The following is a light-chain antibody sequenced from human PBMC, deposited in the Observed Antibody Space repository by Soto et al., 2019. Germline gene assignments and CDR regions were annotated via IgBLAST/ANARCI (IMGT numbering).Light chain of an antibody. V-gene: IGLV2-8*01. Sequence: QSALTQPPSASESPGQSVTISCTGTSSDVGGYNYVSWYQQHPGQAPKLMIFEVTKRPSGVPDRFSASKSGNTASLTVSGLQAEDEADYYCSSYAGGSNVLFGGGTKLTVL. CDR2: EVT. J-gene: IGLJ2*01. CDR1: SSDVGGYNY. CDR3: SSYAGGSNVL.